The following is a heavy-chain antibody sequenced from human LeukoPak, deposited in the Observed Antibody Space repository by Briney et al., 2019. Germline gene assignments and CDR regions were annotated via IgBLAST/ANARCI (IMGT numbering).Heavy chain of an antibody. Sequence: ASVKVSCKASGYTFNSYGMSWVRQAPGQGLEWMGWISANSGNTNYAEKLQDRVTMTTDTSTTTAYMELTNLRSDDTAVYYCARQDFWSGSDRRVDYWGQGTLVTVSS. V-gene: IGHV1-18*01. CDR1: GYTFNSYG. D-gene: IGHD3-3*01. CDR2: ISANSGNT. CDR3: ARQDFWSGSDRRVDY. J-gene: IGHJ4*02.